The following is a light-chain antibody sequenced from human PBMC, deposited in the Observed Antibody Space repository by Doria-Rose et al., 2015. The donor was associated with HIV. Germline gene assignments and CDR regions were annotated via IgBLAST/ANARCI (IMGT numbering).Light chain of an antibody. Sequence: DIVMTQSPSTLSASVGDRVTITCRASQSISSWLAWYQQQPGKAPNLLIYKSSSLESGVPSRFSGSGSGTESTLTISSLQPDDFATYYCQQYNIYLSFGQGTKLEIK. V-gene: IGKV1-5*03. J-gene: IGKJ2*01. CDR3: QQYNIYLS. CDR1: QSISSW. CDR2: KSS.